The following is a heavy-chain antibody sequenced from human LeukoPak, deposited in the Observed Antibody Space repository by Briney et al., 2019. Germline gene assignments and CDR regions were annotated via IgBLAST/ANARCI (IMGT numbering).Heavy chain of an antibody. CDR1: GYIFTGHY. D-gene: IGHD5-24*01. CDR3: ARVGDGLNDAFDI. J-gene: IGHJ3*02. CDR2: INPKTGGT. V-gene: IGHV1-2*06. Sequence: AASVKVSCKASGYIFTGHYMNWVRQVPGQGLEWMGRINPKTGGTNYAQNFQGRVTITRDTSISTTYMELSRLRPDDTAVYYCARVGDGLNDAFDIWGQGTMVTVSS.